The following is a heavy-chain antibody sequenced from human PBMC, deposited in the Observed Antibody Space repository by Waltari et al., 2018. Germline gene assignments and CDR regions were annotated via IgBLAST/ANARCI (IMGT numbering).Heavy chain of an antibody. CDR2: LHSGGFT. CDR3: ARESYYDSSHYYYMDV. Sequence: EVQLAESGGGLIQPGGSLRLSCAASGFLVSNNYMTWVRQAPGKGLEWVSVLHSGGFTYYTDSVKGRFTISRDNSKNTLYLQMSSLRADDTAVYYCARESYYDSSHYYYMDVWGKGTTVSVSS. CDR1: GFLVSNNY. D-gene: IGHD3-22*01. J-gene: IGHJ6*03. V-gene: IGHV3-53*01.